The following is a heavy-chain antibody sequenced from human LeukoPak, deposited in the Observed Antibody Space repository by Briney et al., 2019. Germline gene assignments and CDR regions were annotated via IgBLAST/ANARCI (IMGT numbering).Heavy chain of an antibody. CDR1: GGSITSYY. J-gene: IGHJ5*02. CDR2: FYYSGST. V-gene: IGHV4-59*01. D-gene: IGHD4-17*01. CDR3: ARATTVTLNWFDP. Sequence: SETLSLTCTVSGGSITSYYWSWIRQPPGKRLEWIGYFYYSGSTNYNPSLKSRVTISVDTSKNQFSLRLSSVTAVDTAVYYCARATTVTLNWFDPWGQGTLVTVSS.